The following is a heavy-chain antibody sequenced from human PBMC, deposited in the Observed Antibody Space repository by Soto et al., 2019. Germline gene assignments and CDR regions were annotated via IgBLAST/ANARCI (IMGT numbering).Heavy chain of an antibody. CDR3: ARDIFARIAVAGTLDYYYGMDV. CDR1: GFTFSSYA. Sequence: QVQLVESGGGVVQPGRSLRLSCAASGFTFSSYAMHWVRQAPGKGLEWVAVISYDGSNKYYADSVKGRFTISRDNSKNTLYLQMISLRAEDTAVYYCARDIFARIAVAGTLDYYYGMDVWGQGTTVTVSS. V-gene: IGHV3-30-3*01. J-gene: IGHJ6*02. CDR2: ISYDGSNK. D-gene: IGHD6-19*01.